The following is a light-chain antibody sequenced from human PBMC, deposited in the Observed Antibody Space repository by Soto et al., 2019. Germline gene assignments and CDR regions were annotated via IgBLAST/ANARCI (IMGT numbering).Light chain of an antibody. V-gene: IGKV3-15*01. CDR2: GAS. CDR3: QQYHNWPLT. Sequence: EIVMTQSPATLSLSPGERATLSCRASQTVGNELAWYQQKSGQPPRLLIYGASTRATGVPARFSGSGSGTELTLTISSLQSEDFAVYYCQQYHNWPLTFGQGTRLEIK. CDR1: QTVGNE. J-gene: IGKJ5*01.